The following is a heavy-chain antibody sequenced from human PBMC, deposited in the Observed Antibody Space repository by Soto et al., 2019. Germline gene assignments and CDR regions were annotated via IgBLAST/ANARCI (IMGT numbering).Heavy chain of an antibody. V-gene: IGHV4-59*01. J-gene: IGHJ4*02. CDR3: ATYCISTSCFPDY. CDR2: IYYSGST. D-gene: IGHD2-2*01. Sequence: TSETLSLTCSVSGGSISTYYWNWIRQSPEKGLEWIGYIYYSGSTNYNPSLKSRVTMSIDTSKNQFSLKLSSVTAADTAIYYCATYCISTSCFPDYWGQGTLVTVSS. CDR1: GGSISTYY.